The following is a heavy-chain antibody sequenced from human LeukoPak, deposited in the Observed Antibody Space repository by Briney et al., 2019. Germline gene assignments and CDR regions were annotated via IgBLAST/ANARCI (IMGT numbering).Heavy chain of an antibody. CDR1: GGSTSSYY. D-gene: IGHD3-3*01. CDR2: IYYSGST. Sequence: SETLSLTCTVSGGSTSSYYWSWIRQPPGKGLEWIGYIYYSGSTNYNPSLKSRVTISVDTSKNQFSLKLSSVTAADTAVYYCARDPGDDFWSGYAGYWGQGTLVTVSS. V-gene: IGHV4-59*01. J-gene: IGHJ4*02. CDR3: ARDPGDDFWSGYAGY.